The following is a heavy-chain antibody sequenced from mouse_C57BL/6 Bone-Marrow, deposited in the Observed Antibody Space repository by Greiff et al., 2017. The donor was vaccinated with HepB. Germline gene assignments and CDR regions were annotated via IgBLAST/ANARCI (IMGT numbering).Heavy chain of an antibody. CDR3: ARHEDGYYYGSSYGWFAY. V-gene: IGHV1-62-2*01. D-gene: IGHD1-1*01. CDR2: FYPGSGSI. CDR1: GKQGTEYT. J-gene: IGHJ3*01. Sequence: GHGKQSGAERVKLGEGGKLSCTPTGKQGTEYTIHWVKQRSGQGLEWIGWFYPGSGSIKYNEKFKDTATLTADKSSSTVYMELSRLTSEDSAVYFCARHEDGYYYGSSYGWFAYWGQGTLVTVSA.